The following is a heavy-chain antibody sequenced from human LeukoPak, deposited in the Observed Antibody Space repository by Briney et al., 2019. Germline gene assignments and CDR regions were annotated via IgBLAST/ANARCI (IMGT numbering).Heavy chain of an antibody. V-gene: IGHV1-8*03. CDR3: ARVAGSIDY. J-gene: IGHJ4*02. CDR1: GYTFSTYD. CDR2: TNINSGYT. D-gene: IGHD6-19*01. Sequence: VASVKVSCKASGYTFSTYDINWVRQATGQGLEWMGWTNINSGYTGYAQKFQGRLTTTRNTSINTAYMELSSLRSEDTAVYYCARVAGSIDYWGQGTPVTVSS.